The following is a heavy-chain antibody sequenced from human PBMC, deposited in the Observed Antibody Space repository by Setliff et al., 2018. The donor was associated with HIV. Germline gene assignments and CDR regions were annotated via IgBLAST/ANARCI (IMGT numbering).Heavy chain of an antibody. CDR1: GTSFSDYY. J-gene: IGHJ5*02. CDR2: VNHSGTT. CDR3: ARDRRSIFGVDTKSWFDP. D-gene: IGHD3-3*01. V-gene: IGHV4-34*01. Sequence: PSETLSLTCAVYGTSFSDYYWTWIRQPPGKGLEWIGEVNHSGTTNYNTSLKSRVTISGDTSKKQFSLKLSSVTAADTAVYYCARDRRSIFGVDTKSWFDPWGQGTLVTVSS.